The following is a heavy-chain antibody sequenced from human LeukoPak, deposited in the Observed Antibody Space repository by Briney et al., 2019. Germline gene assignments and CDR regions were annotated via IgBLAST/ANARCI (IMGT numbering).Heavy chain of an antibody. CDR3: ARVRCSSTSCYIFIY. D-gene: IGHD2-2*02. CDR1: GYTFTGYY. V-gene: IGHV1-2*02. J-gene: IGHJ4*02. Sequence: ASVKVSCKASGYTFTGYYMHWVRQAPGQGLEWTGWINPNSGGTNYAQKFQGRVTMTRDMSISTDYMELSRLRSDDTDVYYCARVRCSSTSCYIFIYWGQGTLVTVSS. CDR2: INPNSGGT.